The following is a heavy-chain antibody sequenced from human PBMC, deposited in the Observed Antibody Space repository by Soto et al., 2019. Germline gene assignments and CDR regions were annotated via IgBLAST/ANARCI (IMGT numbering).Heavy chain of an antibody. CDR3: ERDGDIVVVVGATGHYYGMDV. V-gene: IGHV3-33*01. Sequence: QVQLVESGGGVVQPGRSLRLSCAASGFTFSSYGMHWVRQAPGKGLEWVAVIWYDGSNKYYADSVKGRFTISRDNSKNTLYLQINSLRAEDTAGYYCERDGDIVVVVGATGHYYGMDVWGQGTTVTVSS. D-gene: IGHD2-15*01. CDR1: GFTFSSYG. CDR2: IWYDGSNK. J-gene: IGHJ6*02.